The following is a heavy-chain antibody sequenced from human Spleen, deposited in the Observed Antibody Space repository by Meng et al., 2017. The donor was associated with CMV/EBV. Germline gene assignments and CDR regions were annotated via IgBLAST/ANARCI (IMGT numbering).Heavy chain of an antibody. J-gene: IGHJ6*02. V-gene: IGHV1-2*02. CDR2: INPNSGGT. Sequence: ASVKVSCKASGYTFTSYYMHWVRQAPGQGLEWMGWINPNSGGTNYAQKFQGRVTMTRDTSISTAYMELTRLRSDDTAVYYCARDMSCSTSSCYYYYGMDVWGQGTTVTVSS. D-gene: IGHD2-2*01. CDR3: ARDMSCSTSSCYYYYGMDV. CDR1: GYTFTSYY.